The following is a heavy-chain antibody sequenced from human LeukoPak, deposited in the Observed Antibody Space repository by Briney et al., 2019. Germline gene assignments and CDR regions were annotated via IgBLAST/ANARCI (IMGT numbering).Heavy chain of an antibody. D-gene: IGHD5-18*01. CDR3: ARQSGYNYGQCCC. J-gene: IGHJ4*02. CDR1: GDSISTTGYY. Sequence: SETLFLSCTVSGDSISTTGYYWGWIRQPPGKGLEWIGSIYRSGSVYYNPSLKSRGTISVDTSKNLFSLRLSSATAADTAVYYCARQSGYNYGQCCCWGQGTLVSVSS. V-gene: IGHV4-39*01. CDR2: IYRSGSV.